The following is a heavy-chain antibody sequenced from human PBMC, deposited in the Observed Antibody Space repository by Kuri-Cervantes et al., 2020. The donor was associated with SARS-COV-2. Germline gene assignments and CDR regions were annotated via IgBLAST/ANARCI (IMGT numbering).Heavy chain of an antibody. CDR1: GFTFSNAW. Sequence: GGSLRLSCAASGFTFSNAWMNWVRQAPGRGLEWVAHINPIDTIYYSDSVRGRFTISRDNAKKSVYLQMNSLKDEDTAVYYCARDRGDLIAAVGAFDYWGQGTLVTVSS. V-gene: IGHV3-69-1*01. J-gene: IGHJ4*02. CDR2: INPIDTI. CDR3: ARDRGDLIAAVGAFDY. D-gene: IGHD6-13*01.